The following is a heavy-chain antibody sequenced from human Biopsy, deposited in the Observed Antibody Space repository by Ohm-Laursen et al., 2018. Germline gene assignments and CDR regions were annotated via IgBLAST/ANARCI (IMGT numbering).Heavy chain of an antibody. V-gene: IGHV4-4*07. D-gene: IGHD1-26*01. Sequence: TLSLTCTVSGGSISGHFRSWVRQPAGKGLERIGRIYSNGNTNYNPSLKSRVSMSVDTSKNHFSLNLTPVTAADTAVYYCARDEGLLRAFDIWGQGTLGTVSS. CDR2: IYSNGNT. J-gene: IGHJ3*02. CDR3: ARDEGLLRAFDI. CDR1: GGSISGHF.